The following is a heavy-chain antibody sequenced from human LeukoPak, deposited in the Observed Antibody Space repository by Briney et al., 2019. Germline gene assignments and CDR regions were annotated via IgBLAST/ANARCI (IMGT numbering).Heavy chain of an antibody. J-gene: IGHJ4*02. CDR3: AKEGMIGGVIDY. V-gene: IGHV4-4*07. CDR2: IHTSGST. D-gene: IGHD3-16*01. CDR1: AASISTYY. Sequence: SETLSLTCTVSAASISTYYWSWIRQPAGKGLEWIGHIHTSGSTNYNPSLKSRVTMSVDTSKNQFSLKLTSVTAADTAVYYCAKEGMIGGVIDYWGQGALVTVSS.